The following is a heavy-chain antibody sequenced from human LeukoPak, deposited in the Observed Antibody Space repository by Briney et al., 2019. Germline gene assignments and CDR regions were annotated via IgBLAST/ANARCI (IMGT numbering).Heavy chain of an antibody. CDR1: GFTFSSYA. CDR2: IRVSGST. Sequence: GGSLRLSCTTSGFTFSSYALSWVRQAPGKGLEWVSGIRVSGSTYYPDSVTGRFTISRDNSENTLYLQMSGLRAEDTAIYYCAADLRNYDILPGYTNFDYWGQGTLVTVSS. CDR3: AADLRNYDILPGYTNFDY. V-gene: IGHV3-23*01. D-gene: IGHD3-9*01. J-gene: IGHJ4*02.